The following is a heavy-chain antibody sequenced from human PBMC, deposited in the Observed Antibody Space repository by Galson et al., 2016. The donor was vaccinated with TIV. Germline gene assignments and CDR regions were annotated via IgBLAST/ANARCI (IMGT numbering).Heavy chain of an antibody. CDR2: IIPVFGSS. Sequence: SVKVSCKASGGTFNRYAISWVRQAPGQGLEWMGTIIPVFGSSNYAQKFQGRVTLTSDESASTAHMELTSLRSEDTAVYYCATVHSGGGFFYFYYMDVWGKGTTVTVSS. V-gene: IGHV1-69*13. CDR1: GGTFNRYA. CDR3: ATVHSGGGFFYFYYMDV. D-gene: IGHD3-3*01. J-gene: IGHJ6*03.